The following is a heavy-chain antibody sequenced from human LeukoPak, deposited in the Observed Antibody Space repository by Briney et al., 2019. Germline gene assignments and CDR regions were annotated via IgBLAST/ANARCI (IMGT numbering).Heavy chain of an antibody. V-gene: IGHV1-18*01. CDR1: GYTFTSYG. CDR3: ARDMGATTSSFFDY. Sequence: ASVKVSCKASGYTFTSYGISWVRQAPGQGLEWMGWISVYNGNTNYAQKLQGRVTMTTDTSTSTAYMELRSLRSDDTAVYYCARDMGATTSSFFDYWGQGTLVTVSS. D-gene: IGHD1-26*01. CDR2: ISVYNGNT. J-gene: IGHJ4*02.